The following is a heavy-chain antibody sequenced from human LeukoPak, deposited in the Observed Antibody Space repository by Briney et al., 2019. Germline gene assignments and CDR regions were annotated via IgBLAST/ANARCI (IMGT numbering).Heavy chain of an antibody. CDR1: GFRFSTYA. CDR3: AKSTLVTLLSPGT. D-gene: IGHD3-10*01. CDR2: ISGCGSST. V-gene: IGHV3-23*01. J-gene: IGHJ5*02. Sequence: PGGSLRLSCAASGFRFSTYAMSWVRQAPGKGLEWISGISGCGSSTYYADSVKGRFTISRDNSKNTLHLQISSLRAEDTAVYYCAKSTLVTLLSPGTWGQGTLVTVSS.